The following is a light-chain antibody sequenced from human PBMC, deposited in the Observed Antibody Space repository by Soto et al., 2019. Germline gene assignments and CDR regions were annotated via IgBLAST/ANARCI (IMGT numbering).Light chain of an antibody. J-gene: IGKJ2*01. CDR1: QSIGTY. Sequence: EIVLTQSPATLSLSPGERATLFCRASQSIGTYLAWYQQKSGQAPSLLIYDASNRATGIPARFSGGGSGTDFILTVSSLEPEDFAVYYCQQRSNWPPTFGQGTELEI. CDR3: QQRSNWPPT. V-gene: IGKV3-11*01. CDR2: DAS.